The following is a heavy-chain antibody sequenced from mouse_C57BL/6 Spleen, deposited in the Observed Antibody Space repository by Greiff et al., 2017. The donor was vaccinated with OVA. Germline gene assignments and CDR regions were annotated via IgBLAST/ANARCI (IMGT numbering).Heavy chain of an antibody. Sequence: EVHLVESGPELVKPGASVKISCKASGYSFTGYYMNWVKQSPEKSLEWIGEINPSTGGTTYNQKFKAKATLTVDKSSSTAYMQLKSLTSEDSAVYYCARNYGSSYGAMDYWGQGTSVTVSS. D-gene: IGHD1-1*01. V-gene: IGHV1-42*01. CDR2: INPSTGGT. J-gene: IGHJ4*01. CDR3: ARNYGSSYGAMDY. CDR1: GYSFTGYY.